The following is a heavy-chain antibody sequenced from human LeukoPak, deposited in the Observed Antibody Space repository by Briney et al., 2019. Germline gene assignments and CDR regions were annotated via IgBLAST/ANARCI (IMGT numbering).Heavy chain of an antibody. Sequence: PSETLSLTCTVSGGSISSYYWSWIRQPPGKGLEWVSGIRASGGATYYADSVKGRFNISRDNSENTLYLLMNSLRGEDTAIYYCALLGSKLLWRIDYWGQGTLVTVSS. CDR3: ALLGSKLLWRIDY. V-gene: IGHV3-23*01. J-gene: IGHJ4*02. D-gene: IGHD3-10*01. CDR1: GGSISSYY. CDR2: IRASGGAT.